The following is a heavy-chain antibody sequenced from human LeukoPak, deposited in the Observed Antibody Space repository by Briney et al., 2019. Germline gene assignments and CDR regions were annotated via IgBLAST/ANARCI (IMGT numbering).Heavy chain of an antibody. CDR3: ARYWGSGWTFDY. J-gene: IGHJ4*02. D-gene: IGHD6-19*01. CDR1: GFTFSSYA. CDR2: INHSGST. Sequence: GSLRLSCAASGFTFSSYAMSWVRQPPGKGLEWIGEINHSGSTNYNPSLKSRVTISVDTSKNQFSLKLSSVTAADTAVYYCARYWGSGWTFDYWGQGTLVTVSS. V-gene: IGHV4-34*01.